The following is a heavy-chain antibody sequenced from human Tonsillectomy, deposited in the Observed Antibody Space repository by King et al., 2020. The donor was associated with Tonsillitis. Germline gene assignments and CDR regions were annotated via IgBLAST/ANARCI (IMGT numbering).Heavy chain of an antibody. D-gene: IGHD2-15*01. CDR2: VDPEDGER. V-gene: IGHV1-24*01. J-gene: IGHJ5*02. CDR1: GHTLTVYY. Sequence: QLVQSGAEVKKPGASVKVSCKVSGHTLTVYYIHWVRQAPGKGREWEGGVDPEDGERMYSQKFQGRVTMTEDSSTDTAYMDLSSLTYEDTAIYYCATKASVSYSSTGCWLDPCGQGTLVTVSA. CDR3: ATKASVSYSSTGCWLDP.